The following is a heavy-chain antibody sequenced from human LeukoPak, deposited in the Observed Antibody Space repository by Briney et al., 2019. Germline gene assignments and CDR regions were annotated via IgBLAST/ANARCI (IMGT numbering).Heavy chain of an antibody. CDR2: ISGSSTDI. CDR1: GFSFSDYD. V-gene: IGHV3-21*01. J-gene: IGHJ4*02. Sequence: GGSLRLSCAASGFSFSDYDMHWVRQAPGEGLAWVSSISGSSTDIYYADSVKGRFTISRDNAKNSLYLQINSLRAEDTAIYYRARRGYYDSSGYDYWGQGTLVTVSS. CDR3: ARRGYYDSSGYDY. D-gene: IGHD3-22*01.